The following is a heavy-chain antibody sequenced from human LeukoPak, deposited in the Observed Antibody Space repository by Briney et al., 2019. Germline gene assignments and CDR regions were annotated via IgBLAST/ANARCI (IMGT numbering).Heavy chain of an antibody. D-gene: IGHD3-22*01. CDR1: GGSINSYY. J-gene: IGHJ4*02. Sequence: PSETLSLTCTVSGGSINSYYWSWIRQPPGKGLEWIGSIYYMGSTSYNPSLKSRVTISVDTSKSQFSLKLSSVIAADTAIYYCARDPSYDSTGYFDYWGQGTLVTVSS. CDR2: IYYMGST. CDR3: ARDPSYDSTGYFDY. V-gene: IGHV4-59*01.